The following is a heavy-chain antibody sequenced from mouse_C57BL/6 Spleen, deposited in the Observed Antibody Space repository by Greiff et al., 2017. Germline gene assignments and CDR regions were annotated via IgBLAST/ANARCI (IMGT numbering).Heavy chain of an antibody. V-gene: IGHV5-9-1*02. J-gene: IGHJ3*01. CDR3: TREGGYGSSPWFAY. Sequence: DVMLVESGEGLVKPGGSLKLSCAASGFTFSSYAMSWVRQTPEKRLEWVAYISSGGDYIYYADTVKGRFTISRDNARNTLYLQMSSLKSEDTAMYYCTREGGYGSSPWFAYWGQGTLVTVSA. CDR2: ISSGGDYI. CDR1: GFTFSSYA. D-gene: IGHD1-1*01.